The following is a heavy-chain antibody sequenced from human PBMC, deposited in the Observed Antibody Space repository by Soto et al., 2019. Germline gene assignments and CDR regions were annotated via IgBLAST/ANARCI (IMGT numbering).Heavy chain of an antibody. Sequence: EVQLVQSGAEVKKPGESLRISCKGSGYSFTSYWISWVRQMPGKGLEWMGRIDPSDSYTNYSPSFQGHVTISADKSISTAYLQWSSLKASDTAMYYCAREGPTPEEARLLWFGIAYYYYGMDVWGQGTTVTVSS. CDR1: GYSFTSYW. CDR3: AREGPTPEEARLLWFGIAYYYYGMDV. D-gene: IGHD3-10*01. J-gene: IGHJ6*02. CDR2: IDPSDSYT. V-gene: IGHV5-10-1*03.